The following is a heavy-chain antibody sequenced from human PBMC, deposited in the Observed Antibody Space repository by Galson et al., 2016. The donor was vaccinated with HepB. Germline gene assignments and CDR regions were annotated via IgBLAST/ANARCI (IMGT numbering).Heavy chain of an antibody. V-gene: IGHV3-74*01. CDR2: INGDGSST. Sequence: SLRLSCAASGFTFSSYWMHWVRQAPGKGLVWVSRINGDGSSTTYADSVKGRFTISRDNAKNTLYLQMNSLRVEDTAVYYCARLRRPYESGAYYFNYYYAMDVWGQGTTVTVSS. CDR3: ARLRRPYESGAYYFNYYYAMDV. CDR1: GFTFSSYW. D-gene: IGHD3-22*01. J-gene: IGHJ6*02.